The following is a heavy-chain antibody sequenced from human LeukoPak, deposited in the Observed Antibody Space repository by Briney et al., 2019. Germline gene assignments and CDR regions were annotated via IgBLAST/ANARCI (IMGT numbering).Heavy chain of an antibody. V-gene: IGHV4-4*03. CDR3: AREILGGFNPGAY. D-gene: IGHD1-14*01. CDR2: IHRSGSP. J-gene: IGHJ4*02. CDR1: LDSTTSNF. Sequence: PPETLSLTCTVSLDSTTSNFWSWVRQPPGKGLEWIGEIHRSGSPNYNPPLQSRVTISIDRSRNQIVLELSSVTAADTAVYYCAREILGGFNPGAYWGQGTLVTVSS.